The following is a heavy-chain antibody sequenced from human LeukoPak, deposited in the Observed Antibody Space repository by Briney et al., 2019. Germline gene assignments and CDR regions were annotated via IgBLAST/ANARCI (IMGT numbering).Heavy chain of an antibody. CDR2: INPNSGGT. J-gene: IGHJ4*02. CDR1: GYTISGHY. CDR3: TRSWIQLWTPDFDH. V-gene: IGHV1-2*06. D-gene: IGHD5-18*01. Sequence: ASVKVSFKASGYTISGHYLHWVRQAPGQGLEWMGRINPNSGGTKYAQKFQNRVTMTSDTSVSTAYMELNGLRSDDTAIYYCTRSWIQLWTPDFDHWGQGTLVTVSS.